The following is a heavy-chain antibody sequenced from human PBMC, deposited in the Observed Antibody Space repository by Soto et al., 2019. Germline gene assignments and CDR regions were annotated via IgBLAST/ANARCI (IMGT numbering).Heavy chain of an antibody. D-gene: IGHD4-17*01. CDR3: ARLTTGDQGDY. CDR1: GGSISSYS. CDR2: IYYSGST. Sequence: PSETLSLTCTVSGGSISSYSWSWIRQPPGKGLEWIGYIYYSGSTNYNPSLKSRVTISVYTSKNYFSLKLSCVAAADTAVYDCARLTTGDQGDYWGQGTLVTVSS. V-gene: IGHV4-59*01. J-gene: IGHJ4*02.